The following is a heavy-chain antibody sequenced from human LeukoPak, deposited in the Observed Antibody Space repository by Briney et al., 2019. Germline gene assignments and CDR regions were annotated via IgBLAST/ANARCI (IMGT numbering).Heavy chain of an antibody. Sequence: SETLSLTCTVSGGPITRYYWSWIRQPPGKGLEGIGHIYYTGSTNYNPSLKSRVTISVDTSKNQFSLKLSSVSAADTAVYYCARVVVAAGSNWFDSWGQGTLVTVSS. CDR3: ARVVVAAGSNWFDS. D-gene: IGHD2-15*01. J-gene: IGHJ5*01. CDR2: IYYTGST. CDR1: GGPITRYY. V-gene: IGHV4-59*01.